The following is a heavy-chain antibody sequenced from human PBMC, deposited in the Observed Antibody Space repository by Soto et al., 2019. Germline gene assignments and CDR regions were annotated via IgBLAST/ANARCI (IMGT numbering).Heavy chain of an antibody. CDR1: GDTFTGYY. CDR2: INPNSGGT. V-gene: IGHV1-2*02. J-gene: IGHJ3*02. CDR3: ARDETGYSYGHDAFDI. Sequence: VCCRPSGDTFTGYYIEWVRHAPGQGLEWMGWINPNSGGTNYAQKFQGRVTMTRDTSISTAYMELSRLRSDDTAVYYCARDETGYSYGHDAFDIWGQGTMVTVSS. D-gene: IGHD5-18*01.